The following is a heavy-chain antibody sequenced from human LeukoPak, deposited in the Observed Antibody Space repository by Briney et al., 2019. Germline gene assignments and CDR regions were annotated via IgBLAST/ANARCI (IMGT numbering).Heavy chain of an antibody. J-gene: IGHJ5*02. CDR2: IKSKTDGGTT. V-gene: IGHV3-15*01. Sequence: GGSLRLSCAASGFTFSNAWMSWVRQAPGKGLEWVGRIKSKTDGGTTDYAAPVKGRFTISRDDSKNTLYLQMNSLKTEDTAVYYCTTDRHRLLDIAAAGFDHWGQGTLVTVSS. CDR3: TTDRHRLLDIAAAGFDH. D-gene: IGHD6-13*01. CDR1: GFTFSNAW.